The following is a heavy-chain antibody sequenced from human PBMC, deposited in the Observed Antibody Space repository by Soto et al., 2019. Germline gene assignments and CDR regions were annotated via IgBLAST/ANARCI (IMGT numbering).Heavy chain of an antibody. CDR2: IEYSGST. V-gene: IGHV4-59*13. Sequence: QVQLQESGPGLVKPSETLSLSCTVSGGSISTYYWSWIRQPPGKGLEWIGYIEYSGSTNYNASLKRRVTISADLSKNQFFLKVTSVTAADTALYYCARYRPGVAGTHRFDSWGQGTLVTVSS. CDR1: GGSISTYY. D-gene: IGHD6-19*01. J-gene: IGHJ4*02. CDR3: ARYRPGVAGTHRFDS.